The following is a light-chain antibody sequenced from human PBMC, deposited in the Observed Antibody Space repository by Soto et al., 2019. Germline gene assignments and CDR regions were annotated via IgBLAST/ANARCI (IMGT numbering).Light chain of an antibody. CDR2: DVS. Sequence: QSVLTQPASVSGSPGQSITNSCTGTSSDVGGYDYVSWYQQHPGKAPKLIIYDVSNRPSGLSNRFSGSKSGNTASLTISGLQTEDEADYFCSSYRSSGTSYVFGTGTKLTVL. CDR1: SSDVGGYDY. CDR3: SSYRSSGTSYV. V-gene: IGLV2-14*01. J-gene: IGLJ1*01.